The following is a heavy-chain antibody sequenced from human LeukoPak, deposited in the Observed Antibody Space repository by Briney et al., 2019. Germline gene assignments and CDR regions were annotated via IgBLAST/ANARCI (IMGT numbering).Heavy chain of an antibody. J-gene: IGHJ4*02. CDR1: GFTFSSYG. CDR2: IRDDGSNK. Sequence: PGGSLRLSCAASGFTFSSYGMHWVRQAPGKGLEWVAFIRDDGSNKYYADSVKGRFTISRDNSKNTLYLQMNSLRAEDTAVYYCARVKGIVAARHFDYWGQGTLVTVSS. CDR3: ARVKGIVAARHFDY. D-gene: IGHD6-13*01. V-gene: IGHV3-30*02.